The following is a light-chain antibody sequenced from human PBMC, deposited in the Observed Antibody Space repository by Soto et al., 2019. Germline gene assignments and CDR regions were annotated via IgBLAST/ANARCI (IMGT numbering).Light chain of an antibody. J-gene: IGKJ1*01. CDR2: AAS. CDR3: QHYYTYPWT. V-gene: IGKV1-8*01. Sequence: AIRMTQSPSSLSASTGDRVTITCRASQDISNYLVWYQQKPGKAPKVLIHAASTLQGGVSSRFSGSGSGTDFTLTINSLQSEDFATYYCQHYYTYPWTFGQGTTV. CDR1: QDISNY.